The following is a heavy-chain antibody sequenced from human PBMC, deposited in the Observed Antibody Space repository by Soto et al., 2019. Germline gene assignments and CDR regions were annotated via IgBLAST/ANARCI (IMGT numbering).Heavy chain of an antibody. D-gene: IGHD6-13*01. V-gene: IGHV3-20*04. J-gene: IGHJ5*02. CDR1: GFTFDDYG. Sequence: EVQLVESGGGVVRPGGSLRLSCAASGFTFDDYGMSWVRQAPGKGLEWVSGINWNGGSTGYADSVKGRFTISRDNAKNSLYLQMNSLRAEDTALYYCARDRIPTKKTNSSWYAGGWFDPWGQGTLVTVSS. CDR2: INWNGGST. CDR3: ARDRIPTKKTNSSWYAGGWFDP.